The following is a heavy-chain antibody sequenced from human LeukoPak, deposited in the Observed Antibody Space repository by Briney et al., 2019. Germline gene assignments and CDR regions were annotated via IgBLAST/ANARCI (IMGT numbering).Heavy chain of an antibody. D-gene: IGHD2-2*01. J-gene: IGHJ5*02. Sequence: GASVKVSCKASGYTFTSYGISWVRQAPGQGLEWMGWISAYNGNTNYAQKLQGRVTMTTDTSTSTAYMELRSLRSDDTAVYYCARDKGSSTSPPDWFDPWGQGTLVTVSP. CDR1: GYTFTSYG. CDR3: ARDKGSSTSPPDWFDP. CDR2: ISAYNGNT. V-gene: IGHV1-18*01.